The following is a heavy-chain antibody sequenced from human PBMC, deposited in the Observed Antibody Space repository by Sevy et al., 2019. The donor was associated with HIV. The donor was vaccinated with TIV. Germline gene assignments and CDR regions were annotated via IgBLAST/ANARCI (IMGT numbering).Heavy chain of an antibody. CDR3: ARGKSGYGYALNY. V-gene: IGHV3-66*01. Sequence: GGSLRLSCAASGFTVNSNYMTWVRQAPGKGLEGVSVIHSDDTTYHADSGKDRFTISRDNFKNTQNLHMSSLRAEDTAVYYCARGKSGYGYALNYWGQGTLVTVSS. D-gene: IGHD5-18*01. CDR1: GFTVNSNY. CDR2: IHSDDTT. J-gene: IGHJ4*02.